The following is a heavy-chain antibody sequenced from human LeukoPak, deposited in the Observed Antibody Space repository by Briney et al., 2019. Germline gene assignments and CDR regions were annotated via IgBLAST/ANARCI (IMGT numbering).Heavy chain of an antibody. CDR2: ISGSGGRT. CDR3: AKNPSTSVGVIHFDY. CDR1: GFTFSSYA. J-gene: IGHJ4*02. Sequence: PGGSLRLSCAASGFTFSSYAMGWVRRAPGKGLEWVSAISGSGGRTNYADSVKGRFPIHRDNSKKPLYLQMNSRRPEDPAVFYCAKNPSTSVGVIHFDYWGQGTLVT. D-gene: IGHD3-3*01. V-gene: IGHV3-23*01.